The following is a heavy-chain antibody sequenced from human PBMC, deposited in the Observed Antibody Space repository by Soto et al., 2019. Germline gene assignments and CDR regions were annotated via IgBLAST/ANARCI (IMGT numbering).Heavy chain of an antibody. D-gene: IGHD3-22*01. Sequence: SLRLSCAASGFTFSGYYMSWMRQAAGKGLEWVSYISSSSSYTNYADSVKGRFTISRDNAKNSLYLQMNSLRAEDTAVYYCARSRHYDSSGYLFDYWGQGTLVTVSS. CDR3: ARSRHYDSSGYLFDY. J-gene: IGHJ4*02. CDR1: GFTFSGYY. V-gene: IGHV3-11*06. CDR2: ISSSSSYT.